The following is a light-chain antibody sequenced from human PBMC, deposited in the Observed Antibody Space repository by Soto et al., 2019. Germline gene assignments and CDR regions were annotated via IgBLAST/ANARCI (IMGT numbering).Light chain of an antibody. CDR1: RSDIGAGYR. Sequence: QSVLTQPPSVSGAPGQRVTISCTGSRSDIGAGYRVRWYQQVPGAAPELLIYDNTNRPSGVSARFSASRSGTSASLAITGLQAEDEADYYCQSYDNSLSAVVFGGGTQLTVL. J-gene: IGLJ2*01. CDR2: DNT. CDR3: QSYDNSLSAVV. V-gene: IGLV1-40*01.